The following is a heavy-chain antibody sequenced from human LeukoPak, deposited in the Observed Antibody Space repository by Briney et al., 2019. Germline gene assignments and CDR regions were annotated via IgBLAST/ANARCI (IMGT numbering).Heavy chain of an antibody. J-gene: IGHJ4*02. D-gene: IGHD6-13*01. CDR3: AREASSSWYQPEKYYFDY. V-gene: IGHV3-30*14. Sequence: GGSLRLSCAASGFTFSSYAMHWVRQAPGKGLEWVAVISYDGSNKYYADSVKGRFTISRDNSKNTLYLQMNSLRAEDTALYYCAREASSSWYQPEKYYFDYWGQGTLVTVSS. CDR1: GFTFSSYA. CDR2: ISYDGSNK.